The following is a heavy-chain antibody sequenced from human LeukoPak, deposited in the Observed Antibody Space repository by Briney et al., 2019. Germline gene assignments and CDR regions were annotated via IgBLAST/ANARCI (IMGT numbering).Heavy chain of an antibody. D-gene: IGHD3-16*01. CDR3: ARRWVYDKRAFDA. Sequence: TPSETLSLTCTVSGDSIRTHYWSWIRQSPGQGLEWIGYIYHSGNTMYNPSLKSRVTMSVDTSKNQLSLNLRSVTAADTAVYYCARRWVYDKRAFDAWGQGTMVTVSS. J-gene: IGHJ3*01. CDR1: GDSIRTHY. V-gene: IGHV4-59*08. CDR2: IYHSGNT.